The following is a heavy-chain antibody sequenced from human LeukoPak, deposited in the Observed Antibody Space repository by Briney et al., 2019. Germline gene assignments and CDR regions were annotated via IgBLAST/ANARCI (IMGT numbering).Heavy chain of an antibody. Sequence: PGGSLRLSCAASGFTFSSYAMSWVRQAPGKGLEWVSAISGNGGTTYYADSVKGRFTISRDNAKNSLYLQMNSLRAEDTAVYYCAELSITMIGGVWGKGTTVTISS. CDR2: ISGNGGTT. CDR1: GFTFSSYA. CDR3: AELSITMIGGV. V-gene: IGHV3-23*01. D-gene: IGHD3-10*02. J-gene: IGHJ6*04.